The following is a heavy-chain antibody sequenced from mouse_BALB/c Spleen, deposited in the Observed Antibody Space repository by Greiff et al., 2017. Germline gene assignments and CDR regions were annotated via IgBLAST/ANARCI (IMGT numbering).Heavy chain of an antibody. Sequence: VQLQQSGAELARPGASVKLSCKASGYTFTSYWMQWVKQRPGQGLEWIGAIYPGDGDTRYTQKFKGKATLTADKSSSTAYMQLSSLASEDSAVYYCARRGGYDGFAYWGQGTLVTVSA. CDR3: ARRGGYDGFAY. J-gene: IGHJ3*01. V-gene: IGHV1-87*01. CDR2: IYPGDGDT. CDR1: GYTFTSYW. D-gene: IGHD2-14*01.